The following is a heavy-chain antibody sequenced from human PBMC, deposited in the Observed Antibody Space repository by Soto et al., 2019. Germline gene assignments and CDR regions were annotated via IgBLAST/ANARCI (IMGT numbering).Heavy chain of an antibody. J-gene: IGHJ4*02. Sequence: QMHLVESGGGVVQPGRSLTLSCVASGFTFTSYGIHWVRQAPGKGLEWVAVIWYDGSNKYYGDSVKGRFSISRDNSKNTVYLQMNSLRAEDTAVYSCARDRRFLEWLDYWVQGTLVYVSS. CDR3: ARDRRFLEWLDY. D-gene: IGHD3-3*01. V-gene: IGHV3-33*01. CDR1: GFTFTSYG. CDR2: IWYDGSNK.